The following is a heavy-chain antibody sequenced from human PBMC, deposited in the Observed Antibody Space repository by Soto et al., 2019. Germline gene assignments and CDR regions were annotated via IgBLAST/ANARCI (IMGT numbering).Heavy chain of an antibody. V-gene: IGHV4-31*03. CDR2: IYYSGST. J-gene: IGHJ4*02. CDR1: GGSISSGGYY. D-gene: IGHD2-21*02. CDR3: ARVRGNWGGDRYRVDF. Sequence: QVQLQESGPGLVKPSQTLSLTCTVSGGSISSGGYYWSWIRQHPGKGLEWIGYIYYSGSTYYNPSLKSRVTISVDSSNNQFSLELSSVSAADTAVYYCARVRGNWGGDRYRVDFRGQGTLVTVSS.